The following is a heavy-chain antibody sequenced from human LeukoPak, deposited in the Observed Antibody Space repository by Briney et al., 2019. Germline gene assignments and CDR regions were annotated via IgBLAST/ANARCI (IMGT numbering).Heavy chain of an antibody. CDR3: VRGEGDCTNGVCYFDN. CDR1: GLTYHNYW. CDR2: INSDGNNT. J-gene: IGHJ4*02. V-gene: IGHV3-74*01. D-gene: IGHD2-8*01. Sequence: GSLRLSCAAPGLTYHNYWMHWVRQAPGKGLGWASGINSDGNNTKYADPEKGRFTISRDNAKNTVYLQMNCLRVEDTAMYYCVRGEGDCTNGVCYFDNWGQGTLVTVSS.